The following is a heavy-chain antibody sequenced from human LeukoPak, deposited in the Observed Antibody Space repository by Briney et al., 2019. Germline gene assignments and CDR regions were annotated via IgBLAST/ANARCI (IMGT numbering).Heavy chain of an antibody. V-gene: IGHV3-7*01. J-gene: IGHJ6*03. CDR2: IKQDGSEK. D-gene: IGHD6-19*01. CDR1: GFTFSSYW. Sequence: GGSLRLSCAASGFTFSSYWMSWVRQAPGKGLEWVANIKQDGSEKYYVDSVKGRFTISRDNAKNSLYLQMNSLRAEDTAVYYCARELSGIGRYYFYYYMDVWGKGTTVTVSS. CDR3: ARELSGIGRYYFYYYMDV.